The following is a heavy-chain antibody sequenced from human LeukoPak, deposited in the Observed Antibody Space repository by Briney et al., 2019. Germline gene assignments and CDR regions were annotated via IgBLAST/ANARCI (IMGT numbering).Heavy chain of an antibody. Sequence: GGSLRLSCAASGFTFSTYWMHWVRQAPGEGLVWVSRINSDGSITNYADSVKGRFTISRDNSKNTLYLQMNSLRAEDTAVYYCARRSGYYGSGSYYLDYWGQGTLVTVSS. V-gene: IGHV3-74*01. CDR3: ARRSGYYGSGSYYLDY. CDR1: GFTFSTYW. CDR2: INSDGSIT. D-gene: IGHD3-10*01. J-gene: IGHJ4*02.